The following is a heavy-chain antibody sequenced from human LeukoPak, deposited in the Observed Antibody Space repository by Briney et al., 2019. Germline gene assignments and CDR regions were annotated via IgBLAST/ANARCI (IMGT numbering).Heavy chain of an antibody. V-gene: IGHV4-59*01. CDR1: GASISSYY. D-gene: IGHD1-26*01. J-gene: IGHJ5*02. CDR3: AKDWELGS. CDR2: IYIRGST. Sequence: SETLSLTCSVSGASISSYYWNWIRQPPGKGLEWIGNIYIRGSTNYNPSLKSRVTISLDTSKDQFSLKLTSVTAADTAFYYCAKDWELGSWGQGALVTVSS.